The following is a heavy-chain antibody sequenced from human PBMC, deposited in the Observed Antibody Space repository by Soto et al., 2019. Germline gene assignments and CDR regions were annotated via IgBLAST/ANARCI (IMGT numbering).Heavy chain of an antibody. CDR2: ISYSGTT. CDR1: GDSSSSNNNY. D-gene: IGHD5-18*01. Sequence: SETLSLTCTVSGDSSSSNNNYWSWIRQPPGEGLEWIGFISYSGTTSYSPSLKSRVAISLDTSKNQFSLSLSSVTAADTAVYYCARGRGYSYGIDPRGQGTLVTVSS. V-gene: IGHV4-30-4*01. J-gene: IGHJ5*02. CDR3: ARGRGYSYGIDP.